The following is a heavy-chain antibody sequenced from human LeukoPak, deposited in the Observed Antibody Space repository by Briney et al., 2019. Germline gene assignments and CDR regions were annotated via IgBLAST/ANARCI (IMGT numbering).Heavy chain of an antibody. CDR1: GFTFSSYG. V-gene: IGHV3-33*01. CDR2: IWYDGSNK. Sequence: QPGRSLRLSCAASGFTFSSYGMHWVRQAPGKGLEWVAVIWYDGSNKYYADSVKGRFTISRDNSKDTLYLQMNSLRAEDTTVYYCARSEMYYDILTGYSPYYYYGMDVWGQGTTVTVSS. J-gene: IGHJ6*02. D-gene: IGHD3-9*01. CDR3: ARSEMYYDILTGYSPYYYYGMDV.